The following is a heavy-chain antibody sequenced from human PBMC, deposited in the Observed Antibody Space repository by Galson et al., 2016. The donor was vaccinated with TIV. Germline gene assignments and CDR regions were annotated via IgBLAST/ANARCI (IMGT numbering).Heavy chain of an antibody. V-gene: IGHV1-69*06. J-gene: IGHJ4*02. Sequence: SVKVSCKASGATFSDYAISWVRQARGQGLEWMGGILPKVVTVHYAQNFRGRVTMTADKSTSKAYMQLSGLKSDDTAVYYCARGFGVLTGNYPPKDFDYWGQGTLVTVSS. CDR2: ILPKVVTV. CDR3: ARGFGVLTGNYPPKDFDY. D-gene: IGHD3-9*01. CDR1: GATFSDYA.